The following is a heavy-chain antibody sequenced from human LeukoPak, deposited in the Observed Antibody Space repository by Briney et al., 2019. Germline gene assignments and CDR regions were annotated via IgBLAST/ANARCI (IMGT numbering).Heavy chain of an antibody. CDR2: ISTDGSST. D-gene: IGHD3-22*01. CDR1: GFTFNSYW. CDR3: AKGGYYDSSGFDY. J-gene: IGHJ4*02. Sequence: GGSLRLSCATSGFTFNSYWMHWVRQAPGKGLAWVSYISTDGSSTYYADSVKGRFTISRDNTKNSLYLQMNSLRAEDMALYYCAKGGYYDSSGFDYWGQGTLVTVSS. V-gene: IGHV3-74*01.